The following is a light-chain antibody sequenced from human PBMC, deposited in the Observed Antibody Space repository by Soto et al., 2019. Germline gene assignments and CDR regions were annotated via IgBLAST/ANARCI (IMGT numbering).Light chain of an antibody. Sequence: QAVVTQEPSLTVSPGGTVTLTCGSRTGAVTSGHFPYWFQQKPGQAPRTLIYDTTRKYSWTPARFSGSLLGGKAALTLSGAQPEDEADYYCLLSFGAAVVFGGGTQLNVL. J-gene: IGLJ2*01. CDR1: TGAVTSGHF. CDR2: DTT. CDR3: LLSFGAAVV. V-gene: IGLV7-46*01.